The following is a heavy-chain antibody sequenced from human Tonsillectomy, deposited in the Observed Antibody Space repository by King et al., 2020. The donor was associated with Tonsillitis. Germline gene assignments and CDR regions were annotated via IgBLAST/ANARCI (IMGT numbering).Heavy chain of an antibody. CDR1: GFTFDDYA. D-gene: IGHD2-15*01. J-gene: IGHJ6*02. CDR3: AKDWGPGESLQRIGAPGTHYYYGMDV. Sequence: QLVQSGGGLVQPGRSLRLSCAASGFTFDDYAMHWVRQAPGKGLEWVSGISWNSGSIGYADSVKGRFTISRDNAKNSLYLQMNSLRAEDTALYYCAKDWGPGESLQRIGAPGTHYYYGMDVWGQGTTVTVSS. CDR2: ISWNSGSI. V-gene: IGHV3-9*01.